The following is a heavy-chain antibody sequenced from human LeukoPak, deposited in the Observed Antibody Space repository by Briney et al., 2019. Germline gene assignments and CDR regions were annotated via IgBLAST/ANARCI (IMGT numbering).Heavy chain of an antibody. CDR2: ISAYNGNT. V-gene: IGHV1-18*01. CDR1: GYTFTSYG. D-gene: IGHD6-13*01. J-gene: IGHJ6*03. CDR3: ARDGYSSSWYRLDYYYYYMDV. Sequence: VASVKVSCKASGYTFTSYGISWVRQAPGQGLEWMGWISAYNGNTNYAQKLQGRVTMTTDTSTSTAYMELRSLRSDDTAVYYCARDGYSSSWYRLDYYYYYMDVWGKGTTVTVSS.